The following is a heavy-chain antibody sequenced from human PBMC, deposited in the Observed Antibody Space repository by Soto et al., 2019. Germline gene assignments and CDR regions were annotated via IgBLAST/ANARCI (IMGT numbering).Heavy chain of an antibody. V-gene: IGHV3-30-3*01. Sequence: QVQLVESGGGVVQPGRSLRLSCAASGFTFSSYAMHWVRQAPGKGLEWVAVISYDGSNKYYADSVKGRFTISRDNSKNTLYLQMNSLRAEDTAVYYCARDSGGSIAARPLFWGQGTLVTVSS. CDR3: ARDSGGSIAARPLF. CDR2: ISYDGSNK. CDR1: GFTFSSYA. J-gene: IGHJ4*02. D-gene: IGHD6-6*01.